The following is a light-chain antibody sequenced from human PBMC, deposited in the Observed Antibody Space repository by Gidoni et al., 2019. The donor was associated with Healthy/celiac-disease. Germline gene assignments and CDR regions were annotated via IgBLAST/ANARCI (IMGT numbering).Light chain of an antibody. CDR2: AAS. CDR1: QSISSY. Sequence: DTLMTHTPCPLSASVGDRVTITCRASQSISSYLNWYQQKPGKDPKLLIYAASSLQSRVPSRFSGSGSGTDFTLTISSLQPEDFAAYYCQQSYSTPVGFGHXTKVEIK. V-gene: IGKV1-39*01. J-gene: IGKJ1*01. CDR3: QQSYSTPVG.